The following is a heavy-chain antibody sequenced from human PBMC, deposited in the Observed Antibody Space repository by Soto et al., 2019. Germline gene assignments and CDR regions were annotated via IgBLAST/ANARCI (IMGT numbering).Heavy chain of an antibody. D-gene: IGHD1-1*01. Sequence: QVQLQQWGAGLVKPSETLSLSCAVYGQSFSGHSWAWIRQPPGKGLEWIGEISESGSTYYNPSLKRRCTISTGTSKNPFSRKLKSVTAADTAAYFCARGSGIVALPGELEDVNYDFWGQGTLVNVSS. CDR2: ISESGST. V-gene: IGHV4-34*01. J-gene: IGHJ4*02. CDR1: GQSFSGHS. CDR3: ARGSGIVALPGELEDVNYDF.